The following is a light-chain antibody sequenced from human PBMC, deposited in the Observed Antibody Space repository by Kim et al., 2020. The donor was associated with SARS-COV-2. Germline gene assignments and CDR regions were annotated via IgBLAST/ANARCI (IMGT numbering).Light chain of an antibody. V-gene: IGKV3-11*01. Sequence: LSLSPGKRATLSCRASQSVGRSLAWYQQKPGQAPRLLISDAYTRDSGIPARFSGGGSGTDFTLTISSLEPEDFAVYYCQQRSDWPTFGQGTKLEI. CDR1: QSVGRS. J-gene: IGKJ2*01. CDR2: DAY. CDR3: QQRSDWPT.